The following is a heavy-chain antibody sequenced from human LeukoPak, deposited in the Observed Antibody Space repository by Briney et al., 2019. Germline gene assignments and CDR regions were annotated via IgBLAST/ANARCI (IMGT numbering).Heavy chain of an antibody. CDR2: IYSGGST. Sequence: QAGGSLRLSCAASGFTVSTSYMSWVRQAPGRGLEWVSLIYSGGSTYYADSMKGRFTISRDNSKNTLYLQMNSLRAEDTAVYYCSRVTDYYYHSMDVWGQGTTVTVSS. V-gene: IGHV3-66*01. CDR3: SRVTDYYYHSMDV. J-gene: IGHJ6*02. CDR1: GFTVSTSY.